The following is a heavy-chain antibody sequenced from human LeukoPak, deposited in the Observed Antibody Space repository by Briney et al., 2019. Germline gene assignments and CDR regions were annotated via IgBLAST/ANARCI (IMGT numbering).Heavy chain of an antibody. CDR3: AKDGNYGLLWYFDL. CDR2: ISWDGGST. CDR1: GFTFDEYT. D-gene: IGHD3-10*01. V-gene: IGHV3-43*01. J-gene: IGHJ2*01. Sequence: PGGSLRLSCAASGFTFDEYTMHWVRQAPGKGLEWVSLISWDGGSTYYADSVKGRFTISRDNSRNSLYLQMNSLRTEDTALYYCAKDGNYGLLWYFDLWGRGTLVTVSS.